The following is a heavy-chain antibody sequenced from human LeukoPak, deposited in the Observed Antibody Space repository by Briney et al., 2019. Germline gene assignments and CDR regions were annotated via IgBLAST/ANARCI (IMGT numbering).Heavy chain of an antibody. J-gene: IGHJ4*02. CDR3: ARDGHNIEPGFDY. D-gene: IGHD1-14*01. Sequence: SVKVSCKASGGTFSSYAICWVRQAPGQGLEWMGRIIPIFGTANYAQKFQGRVTITTDESTSTAYMELSSLRSEDTAVYYCARDGHNIEPGFDYWGQGTLVTVSS. V-gene: IGHV1-69*05. CDR2: IIPIFGTA. CDR1: GGTFSSYA.